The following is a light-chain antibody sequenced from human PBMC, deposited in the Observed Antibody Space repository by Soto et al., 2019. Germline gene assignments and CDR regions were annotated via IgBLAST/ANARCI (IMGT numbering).Light chain of an antibody. CDR2: DVS. V-gene: IGLV2-11*01. CDR1: SNDVDGYNY. Sequence: QSALTQPRSVSGSPGQSVTISCTGTSNDVDGYNYVSWYQHHPGKAPKLMIFDVSQRPSGVPDRFSGSKSGNAASLTISGVRAEDEADYYCCSYAGNYPVLFGGGTKLTVL. J-gene: IGLJ3*02. CDR3: CSYAGNYPVL.